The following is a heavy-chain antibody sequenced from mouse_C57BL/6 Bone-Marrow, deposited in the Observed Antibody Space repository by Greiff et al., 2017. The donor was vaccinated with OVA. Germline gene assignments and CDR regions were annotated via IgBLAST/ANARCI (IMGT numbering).Heavy chain of an antibody. CDR1: GFTFSDYY. D-gene: IGHD3-2*02. CDR2: ISNGGGST. V-gene: IGHV5-12*01. Sequence: EVKLMESGGGLVQPGGSLKLSCAASGFTFSDYYMYWVRQTPEKRLEWVAYISNGGGSTYYPATVKGRFTISRDNAKNTLYLQMSRLKSEDTAMYYCARQWTAQATGMGAMDYWGQGTSVTVSS. J-gene: IGHJ4*01. CDR3: ARQWTAQATGMGAMDY.